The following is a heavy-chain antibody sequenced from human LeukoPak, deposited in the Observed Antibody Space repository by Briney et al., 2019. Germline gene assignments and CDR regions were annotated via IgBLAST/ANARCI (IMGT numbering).Heavy chain of an antibody. CDR3: AREDVYGSGSYKYFDY. CDR2: ISGSGGST. V-gene: IGHV3-23*01. Sequence: GGSLRLSCAASGFTFSSYAMSWVRQAPGEGLEWVSAISGSGGSTYYADSVKGRFTISRDNSKNTLYLQMNSLRGEDTAVYYCAREDVYGSGSYKYFDYWGQGTLVTVSS. CDR1: GFTFSSYA. J-gene: IGHJ4*02. D-gene: IGHD3-10*01.